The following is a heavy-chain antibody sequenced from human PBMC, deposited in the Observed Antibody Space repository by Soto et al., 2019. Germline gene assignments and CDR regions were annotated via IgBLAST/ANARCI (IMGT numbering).Heavy chain of an antibody. J-gene: IGHJ6*02. CDR3: ARGDSYDFWSGYYYYYGMDV. Sequence: ASVKVSCKASGYTFTGYYMHWVRQAPGQGLEWMGWINPNSGGTNYAQKFQGWVTMTRDTSISTAYMELSRLRSDDTAVYYCARGDSYDFWSGYYYYYGMDVWGQGTTVTVSS. CDR1: GYTFTGYY. CDR2: INPNSGGT. D-gene: IGHD3-3*01. V-gene: IGHV1-2*04.